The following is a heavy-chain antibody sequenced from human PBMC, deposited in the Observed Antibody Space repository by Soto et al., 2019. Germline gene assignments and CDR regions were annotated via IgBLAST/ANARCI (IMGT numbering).Heavy chain of an antibody. CDR3: ARVDMLLSGIDY. V-gene: IGHV4-4*02. CDR2: IYHTGST. CDR1: AGSITSSNW. Sequence: LSLACAVSAGSITSSNWWSWVRQPPGKGLEWIGEIYHTGSTNYNPSLKSRATISVDKSKNQFSLKLNSVTAADTAVYYCARVDMLLSGIDYWGQGTLVTVSS. D-gene: IGHD3-10*01. J-gene: IGHJ4*02.